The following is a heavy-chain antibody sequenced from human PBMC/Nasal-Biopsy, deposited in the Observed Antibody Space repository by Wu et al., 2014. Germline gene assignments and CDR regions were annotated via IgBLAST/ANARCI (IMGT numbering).Heavy chain of an antibody. Sequence: VKVSCKASGYTFTSYGISWVRQAPGQGPEWLGWVSPYNGDTNFVQKLQDRVTMTADTSTSTAYMELRSLRSDDTAVYYCARGGGALDYWGPGNPGHRLL. V-gene: IGHV1-18*01. CDR2: VSPYNGDT. D-gene: IGHD3-16*01. J-gene: IGHJ4*02. CDR1: GYTFTSYG. CDR3: ARGGGALDY.